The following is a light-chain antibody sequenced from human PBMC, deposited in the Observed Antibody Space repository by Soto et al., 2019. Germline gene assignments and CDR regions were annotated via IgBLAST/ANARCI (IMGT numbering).Light chain of an antibody. Sequence: QSVLTQPPSASGTPGQRVTISCSGSSSNIGRNNVYWYQQLPGTAPKLLIYRSIQRPSGVPDRFSGSKSGTSASLAISGLRSGDDADYYCATWDDSLSGWVFGGGTKLTVL. CDR3: ATWDDSLSGWV. V-gene: IGLV1-47*01. CDR1: SSNIGRNN. J-gene: IGLJ3*02. CDR2: RSI.